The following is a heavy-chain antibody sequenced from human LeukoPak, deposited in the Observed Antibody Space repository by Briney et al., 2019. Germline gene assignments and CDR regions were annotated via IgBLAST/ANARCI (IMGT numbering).Heavy chain of an antibody. D-gene: IGHD5-24*01. Sequence: SETLSLTCTVSGGSISSGGYYWNWIRQPPGEGLEWIGYIYYSGSGSTNYNPSLKSRVTISVDTSKNQFSLKLSSVTAADTAVYYCARELRGGYNYLGYWGQGSLVTVSS. CDR1: GGSISSGGYY. CDR2: IYYSGSGST. CDR3: ARELRGGYNYLGY. V-gene: IGHV4-61*08. J-gene: IGHJ4*02.